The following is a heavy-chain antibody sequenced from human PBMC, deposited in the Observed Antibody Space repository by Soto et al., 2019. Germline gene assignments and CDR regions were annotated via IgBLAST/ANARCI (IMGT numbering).Heavy chain of an antibody. CDR1: GASLTSGSYY. V-gene: IGHV4-61*01. J-gene: IGHJ5*01. CDR3: ARWKYSYADLPGDWFDS. D-gene: IGHD3-16*01. Sequence: QVQLQESGPGLVRPSETLSLTCTVSGASLTSGSYYWSWVRQPPGKGLEWIAYIYRSGSTNYNPSLKSRATIYVDTSKNQFSLRLTSVTPADTAMYYCARWKYSYADLPGDWFDSWGQGTLVTVSS. CDR2: IYRSGST.